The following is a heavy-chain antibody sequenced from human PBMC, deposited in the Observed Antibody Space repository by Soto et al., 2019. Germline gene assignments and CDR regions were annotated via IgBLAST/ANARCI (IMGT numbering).Heavy chain of an antibody. CDR1: GGSISSSSYY. D-gene: IGHD6-19*01. V-gene: IGHV4-39*01. Sequence: QLHLQESGPGLVKPSETLSLTCTVSGGSISSSSYYWGWIRQPPGKGLEWIGRIYYTGITHYNPSLTSRAPISIDTSKNQFSLNLNSVTATDTAVYYCARPARQDTVAGNYWGQGTLVTVSS. CDR3: ARPARQDTVAGNY. CDR2: IYYTGIT. J-gene: IGHJ4*02.